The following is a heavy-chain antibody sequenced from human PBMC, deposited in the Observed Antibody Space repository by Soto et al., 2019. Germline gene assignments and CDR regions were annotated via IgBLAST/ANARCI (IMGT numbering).Heavy chain of an antibody. Sequence: ASVKVSCKASGYTFTSYGISCVRQAPGQGLEWMGWISAYNGNTNYAQKLQGRVTMTTDTSTSTAYMELRSLRSDDTAVYYCARYWAAAGPFDYWGQGTLVTVSS. J-gene: IGHJ4*02. CDR2: ISAYNGNT. CDR3: ARYWAAAGPFDY. V-gene: IGHV1-18*01. D-gene: IGHD6-13*01. CDR1: GYTFTSYG.